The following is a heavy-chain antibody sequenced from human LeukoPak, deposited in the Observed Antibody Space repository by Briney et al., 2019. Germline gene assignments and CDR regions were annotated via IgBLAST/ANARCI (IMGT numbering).Heavy chain of an antibody. CDR2: IYYSGST. J-gene: IGHJ3*02. Sequence: KASQTLSLTCTVSGGSISSGGYYWSWIRQHPGKGLEWIGYIYYSGSTYYNPSLRSRVTISVDTSKNQFSLKLSSVTAADTAVYYCARGGRGSIIGAFDIWGQGTTVTVSS. CDR3: ARGGRGSIIGAFDI. V-gene: IGHV4-31*03. CDR1: GGSISSGGYY. D-gene: IGHD1-14*01.